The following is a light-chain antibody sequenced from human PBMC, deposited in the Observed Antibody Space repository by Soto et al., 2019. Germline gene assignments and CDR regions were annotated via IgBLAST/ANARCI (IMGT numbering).Light chain of an antibody. V-gene: IGLV2-8*01. J-gene: IGLJ3*02. CDR3: NSYADSDNWV. CDR2: EVT. CDR1: SSDVGGYNY. Sequence: QSALTQPPSASGSPGQSVTISCTGTSSDVGGYNYVSWCQHHPGKAPKLMIYEVTKRPSGVPDRFSGSKSGNTASLTVSGLQAEDEADYYCNSYADSDNWVFGGGTQLTVL.